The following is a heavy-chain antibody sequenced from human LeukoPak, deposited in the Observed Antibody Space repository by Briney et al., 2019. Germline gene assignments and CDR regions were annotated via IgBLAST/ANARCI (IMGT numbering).Heavy chain of an antibody. CDR2: IIPIFGTA. Sequence: SVKVSCKASGGTFSSYAISWVRQAPGQGLEWMGGIIPIFGTANYAQKFQGRVTITADESTSTAYMELSSLRSEDTAVYYCARGGSCGGDCYSADYYYMDVWGKGTTVTVSS. CDR1: GGTFSSYA. V-gene: IGHV1-69*01. CDR3: ARGGSCGGDCYSADYYYMDV. D-gene: IGHD2-21*02. J-gene: IGHJ6*03.